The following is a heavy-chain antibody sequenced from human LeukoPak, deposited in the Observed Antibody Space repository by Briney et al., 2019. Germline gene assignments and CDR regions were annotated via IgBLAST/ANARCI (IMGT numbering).Heavy chain of an antibody. D-gene: IGHD2-21*02. Sequence: SVKVSCKASGGTFSSYAISWVRQAPGQGLEWMGRIIPIFSTANYAQKFQGRVTITTDESTSTAYMELSSLRSEDTAVYYCARTHIVVVTANYYMDVWGKGTTVTVSS. J-gene: IGHJ6*03. CDR3: ARTHIVVVTANYYMDV. CDR1: GGTFSSYA. V-gene: IGHV1-69*05. CDR2: IIPIFSTA.